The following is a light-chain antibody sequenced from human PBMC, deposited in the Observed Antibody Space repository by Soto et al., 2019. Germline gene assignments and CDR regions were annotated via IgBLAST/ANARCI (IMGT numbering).Light chain of an antibody. CDR1: SSDVGGYNY. CDR3: SSYTSSSTLDV. Sequence: QSALTQPASVSGSPGQSITISCTGTSSDVGGYNYVSWYQQHPGKALKLMIYEVSNRPSGVSNRFSGSKSGNTASLTISGLQAEDEADYYCSSYTSSSTLDVFGTGTKLTVL. CDR2: EVS. J-gene: IGLJ1*01. V-gene: IGLV2-14*01.